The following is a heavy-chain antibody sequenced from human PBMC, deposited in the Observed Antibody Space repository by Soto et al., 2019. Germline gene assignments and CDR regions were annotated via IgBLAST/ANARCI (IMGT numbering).Heavy chain of an antibody. Sequence: QVQLVQSGAEENKPGSSVKVSCKASGGTFSSYAISWVRQAPGQGLEWMGGIIPIFGTANYAQKFQGRVTITADKSTSTAYMELSSMRSEVTAVYHCARPYRGYSGEKAFDIWGQVTMVTVSS. CDR3: ARPYRGYSGEKAFDI. D-gene: IGHD1-26*01. CDR1: GGTFSSYA. CDR2: IIPIFGTA. J-gene: IGHJ3*02. V-gene: IGHV1-69*06.